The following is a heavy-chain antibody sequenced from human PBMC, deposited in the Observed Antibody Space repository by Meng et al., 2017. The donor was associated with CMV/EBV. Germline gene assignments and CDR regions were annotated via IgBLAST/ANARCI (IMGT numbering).Heavy chain of an antibody. CDR1: GFSLSTSGVG. CDR2: IYWDDDK. V-gene: IGHV2-5*02. CDR3: ARIAAAGRFDY. J-gene: IGHJ4*02. Sequence: ISLKESGPQLVKPPQPLTLTCTFSGFSLSTSGVGVGRIRQPPGKALEWLALIYWDDDKRYSPSLKSRLTITKDTSKNQVVLTMTNMDPVDTATYYCARIAAAGRFDYWGQGTLVTVSS. D-gene: IGHD6-13*01.